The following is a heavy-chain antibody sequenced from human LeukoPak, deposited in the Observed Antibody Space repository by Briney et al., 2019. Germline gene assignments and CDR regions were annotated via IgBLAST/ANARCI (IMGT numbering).Heavy chain of an antibody. CDR3: ASYGSGPGGSFDH. J-gene: IGHJ4*02. Sequence: GGSLRLSCAASGFTFSSSNMNWVRQAPGKGLEWVSSISSSSGYIYYADSVKGRFTISRDNAKNSLYLQLNSLRAEDTAVYYCASYGSGPGGSFDHWGQGTLVTVSS. V-gene: IGHV3-21*01. D-gene: IGHD3-10*01. CDR1: GFTFSSSN. CDR2: ISSSSGYI.